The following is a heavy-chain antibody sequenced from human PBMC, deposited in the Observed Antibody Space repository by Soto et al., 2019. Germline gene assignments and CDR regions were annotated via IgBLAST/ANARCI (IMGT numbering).Heavy chain of an antibody. D-gene: IGHD3-10*01. V-gene: IGHV2-5*02. CDR2: IYWDDDK. Sequence: QITLKESGPTLVKPTQTLTLTCTFSGFSLSTSGVGVGWIRQPPGKALEWLALIYWDDDKRYSPSLKSRLTITKDTSKNQVVRTMTNMDPVDTATYYCAHSRSMVRGVSVYYYYYGMDVWGQGTTVTVSS. CDR1: GFSLSTSGVG. CDR3: AHSRSMVRGVSVYYYYYGMDV. J-gene: IGHJ6*02.